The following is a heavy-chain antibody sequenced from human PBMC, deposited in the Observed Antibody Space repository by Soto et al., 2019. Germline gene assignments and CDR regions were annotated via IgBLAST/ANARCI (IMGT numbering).Heavy chain of an antibody. CDR2: IIPIFGTA. CDR1: GGTFSSYA. CDR3: ANGYSGYDWWRWFDP. J-gene: IGHJ5*02. Sequence: ASVKVSCKASGGTFSSYAISWVRQAPGQGLEWMGGIIPIFGTANYAQKFQGRVTITADESTSTAYMELSSLRSEDTAVYYCANGYSGYDWWRWFDPWGQGTLVTVSS. V-gene: IGHV1-69*13. D-gene: IGHD5-12*01.